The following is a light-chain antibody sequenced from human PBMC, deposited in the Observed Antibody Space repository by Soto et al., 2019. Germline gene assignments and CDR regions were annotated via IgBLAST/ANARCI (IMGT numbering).Light chain of an antibody. CDR3: QQYETFSGT. CDR1: QTVSSC. J-gene: IGKJ1*01. V-gene: IGKV1-5*01. CDR2: DAS. Sequence: EIQMTQSPSTLSASVGDTATVTCRASQTVSSCLAWYQQQPGEAPQLLIYDASALPRGVPSRFSGSGSGTKFTLTIASLQPDDFATYYCQQYETFSGTFGPGTKVDIK.